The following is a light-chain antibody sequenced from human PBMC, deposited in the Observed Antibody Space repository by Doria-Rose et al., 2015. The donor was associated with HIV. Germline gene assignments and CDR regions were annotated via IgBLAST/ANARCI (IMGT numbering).Light chain of an antibody. CDR3: QQYGDSPPT. V-gene: IGKV3-20*01. CDR2: GAS. Sequence: TQSPGTLPVSPGDTDTLSCRARQSVRSKCVARHQQKPGQAPRLLIYGASSRAAGIPDRFSASGSGTDFTLTISRLEPEDVAVYFCQQYGDSPPTFGQGTKMEIK. CDR1: QSVRSKC. J-gene: IGKJ1*01.